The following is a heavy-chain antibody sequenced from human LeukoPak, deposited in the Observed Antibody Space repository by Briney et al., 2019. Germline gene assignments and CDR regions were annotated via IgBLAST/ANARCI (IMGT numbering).Heavy chain of an antibody. CDR2: IYYSGST. V-gene: IGHV4-30-4*08. CDR3: ARDLEAAAAPDY. Sequence: SETLSLTCTVSGGSISSGSYYWSWIRQPAGKGLEWIGYIYYSGSTYYNPSLKSRVTISVDTSKNQFSLKLSSVTAADTAVYYCARDLEAAAAPDYWGQGTLVTVSS. J-gene: IGHJ4*02. D-gene: IGHD6-13*01. CDR1: GGSISSGSYY.